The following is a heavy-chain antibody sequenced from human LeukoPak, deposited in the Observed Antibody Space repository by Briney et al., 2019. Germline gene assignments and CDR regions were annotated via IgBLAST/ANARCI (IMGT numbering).Heavy chain of an antibody. CDR3: ARVGTSLLLWFGELLSHFDY. V-gene: IGHV3-30*02. CDR2: IQYDEGNK. Sequence: GGSLRLSCVASGFIFSKYGMHWVRQAPGRGLEWVAFIQYDEGNKYYADSIKGRFTLSRDNSKNTLYLQMNSLRPEDTAVYYCARVGTSLLLWFGELLSHFDYWGQGTLVTVSS. CDR1: GFIFSKYG. D-gene: IGHD3-10*01. J-gene: IGHJ4*02.